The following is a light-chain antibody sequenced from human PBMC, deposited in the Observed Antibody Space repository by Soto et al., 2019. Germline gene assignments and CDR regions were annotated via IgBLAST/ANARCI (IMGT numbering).Light chain of an antibody. CDR3: QSYDSSLSGWV. CDR1: NSNIGAGYD. J-gene: IGLJ3*02. V-gene: IGLV1-40*01. Sequence: QPVLTQPPSVSGAPGQRVTISCTGSNSNIGAGYDVHWYQQFPGTTPKLLIYGNINRPSGVPDRFSGSKSGSSASLAITGLQAEDEADYYCQSYDSSLSGWVFGGGTKLTVL. CDR2: GNI.